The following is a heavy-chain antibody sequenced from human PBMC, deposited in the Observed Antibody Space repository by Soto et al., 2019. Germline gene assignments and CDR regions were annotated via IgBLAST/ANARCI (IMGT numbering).Heavy chain of an antibody. CDR2: IWYDGSNK. CDR3: ARAPAKYDFWSGYYTIDYFDY. J-gene: IGHJ4*02. Sequence: GGSLRLSCAASGFTFSSYGMHWVRQAPGKGLEWVAVIWYDGSNKYYADSVKGRFTISRDNSKNTLYLQMNSLRAEDTAVYYCARAPAKYDFWSGYYTIDYFDYWGQGTLVTVS. D-gene: IGHD3-3*01. CDR1: GFTFSSYG. V-gene: IGHV3-33*01.